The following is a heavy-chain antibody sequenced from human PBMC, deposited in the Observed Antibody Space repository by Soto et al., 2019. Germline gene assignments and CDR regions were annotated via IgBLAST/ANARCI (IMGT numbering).Heavy chain of an antibody. V-gene: IGHV4-30-4*01. CDR3: AKFRGQAYGDYYLDS. CDR1: GASISSGDYF. CDR2: IYDSGSS. Sequence: SETLSLTCTVSGASISSGDYFWSWIRQSPGKGLEWIGYIYDSGSSYYNPSLKSRVTMSVDTSKNQFSLKLRSVTAADTAFYYCAKFRGQAYGDYYLDSWGQGTLVTVSS. J-gene: IGHJ4*02. D-gene: IGHD2-21*02.